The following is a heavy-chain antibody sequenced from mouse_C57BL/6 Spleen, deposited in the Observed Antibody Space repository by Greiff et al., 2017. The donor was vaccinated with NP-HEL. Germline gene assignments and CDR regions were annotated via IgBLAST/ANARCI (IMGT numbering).Heavy chain of an antibody. Sequence: EVKLMESGGGLVKPGGSLKLSCAASGFTFSDYGMHWVRQAPEKGLEWVAYISSGSSTIYYADTVKGRFTISRDNAKNTLFLQMTSLRSEDTAMYYCARESITTESYFDYWGQGTTLTVSS. D-gene: IGHD1-1*01. CDR1: GFTFSDYG. CDR2: ISSGSSTI. V-gene: IGHV5-17*01. CDR3: ARESITTESYFDY. J-gene: IGHJ2*01.